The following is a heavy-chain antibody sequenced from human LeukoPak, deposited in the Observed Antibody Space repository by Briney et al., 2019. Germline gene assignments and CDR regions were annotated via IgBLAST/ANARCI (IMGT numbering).Heavy chain of an antibody. J-gene: IGHJ5*02. CDR3: ARDPGYSYGDNWFDP. CDR1: GFTFSSYW. D-gene: IGHD5-18*01. CDR2: IKQDGSEK. V-gene: IGHV3-7*01. Sequence: GGSLRLSCAASGFTFSSYWMSWLRPAPGKGLEGVANIKQDGSEKYYVDSVKGRFTISRDNAKNSLYLQMNSLRAEDTAVYYCARDPGYSYGDNWFDPWGQGTLVTVSS.